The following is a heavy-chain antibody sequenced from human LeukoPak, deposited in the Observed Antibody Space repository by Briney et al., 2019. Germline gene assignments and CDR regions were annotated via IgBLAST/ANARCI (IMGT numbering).Heavy chain of an antibody. J-gene: IGHJ3*02. D-gene: IGHD1-26*01. Sequence: LETLSLTCTVSGGSISSYYWSWIRQPPGKGLEWIGYIYYSGSTNYNPSLKSRVTISVDTSKNQFSLKLSSVTAADTAVYYCARQAVGATDAFDIWGQGTMVTVSS. V-gene: IGHV4-59*08. CDR1: GGSISSYY. CDR2: IYYSGST. CDR3: ARQAVGATDAFDI.